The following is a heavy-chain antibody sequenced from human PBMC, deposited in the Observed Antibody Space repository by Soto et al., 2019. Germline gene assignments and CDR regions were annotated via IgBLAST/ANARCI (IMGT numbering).Heavy chain of an antibody. D-gene: IGHD2-2*01. Sequence: PGESLKISRQGSGYSFTNYWISWVRQMPGKGLEWMGNIDPSDSYTNYSPSFQGHVTISADKSISTAYLQWSSLRSDDTAVYYCARGYKVWRTVIVPGELDYWGQGTLVTVSS. CDR1: GYSFTNYW. J-gene: IGHJ4*02. CDR3: ARGYKVWRTVIVPGELDY. CDR2: IDPSDSYT. V-gene: IGHV5-10-1*01.